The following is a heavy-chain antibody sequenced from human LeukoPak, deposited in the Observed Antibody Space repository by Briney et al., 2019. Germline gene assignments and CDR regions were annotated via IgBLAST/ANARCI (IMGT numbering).Heavy chain of an antibody. V-gene: IGHV3-49*04. CDR2: IRSKAYGGTT. CDR3: TRVPTVVTENYFDY. Sequence: GGSLRLSCTASGFTFGDYAMSWVRQAPGKGLEWVGFIRSKAYGGTTEYAASVKGRFTISRDDCKSIAYLQMNSLKTEDTAVYYCTRVPTVVTENYFDYWGQGTLVTVSS. D-gene: IGHD4-23*01. CDR1: GFTFGDYA. J-gene: IGHJ4*02.